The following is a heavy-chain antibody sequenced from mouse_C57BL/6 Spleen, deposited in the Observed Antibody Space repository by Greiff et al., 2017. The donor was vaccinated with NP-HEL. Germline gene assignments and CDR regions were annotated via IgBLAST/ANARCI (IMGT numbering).Heavy chain of an antibody. Sequence: VQLQQSGAELARPGASVKLSCKASGYTFTSYGISWVKQRTGQGLEWIGEIYPRSGNTYYNEKFKGKATLTADKSSSTAYMELRSLTSEDSAVYFCASGLRHYAMDYWGQGTSVTVSS. CDR1: GYTFTSYG. D-gene: IGHD3-2*02. V-gene: IGHV1-81*01. CDR3: ASGLRHYAMDY. J-gene: IGHJ4*01. CDR2: IYPRSGNT.